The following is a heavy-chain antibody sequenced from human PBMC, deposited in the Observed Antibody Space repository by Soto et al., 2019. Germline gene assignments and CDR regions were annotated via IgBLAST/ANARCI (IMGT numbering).Heavy chain of an antibody. J-gene: IGHJ4*02. Sequence: PSETLSLTCTVSGGSISSGGYSWSWIRQPPGKGLEWIGYIYHSGSTYYNPSLKSRVTISVDRSKNQFSLKLSSVTAADTAVYYCASFGLSGSYRYWGRGTLVTVSS. D-gene: IGHD1-26*01. V-gene: IGHV4-30-2*01. CDR2: IYHSGST. CDR3: ASFGLSGSYRY. CDR1: GGSISSGGYS.